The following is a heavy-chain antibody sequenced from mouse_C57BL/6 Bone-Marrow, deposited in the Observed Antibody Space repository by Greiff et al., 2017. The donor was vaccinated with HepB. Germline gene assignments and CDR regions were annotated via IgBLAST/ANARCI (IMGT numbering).Heavy chain of an antibody. CDR2: ISSGSSTI. J-gene: IGHJ2*01. CDR3: AGGATDY. Sequence: EVMLVESGGGLVKPGGSLKLSCAASGFTFSDYGMHWVRQAPEKGLEWVAYISSGSSTIYYADTVKGRFTISRDTAKNTLFLQMTSLRSEDTGMYYCAGGATDYWGQGTTLTVSS. V-gene: IGHV5-17*01. D-gene: IGHD1-1*01. CDR1: GFTFSDYG.